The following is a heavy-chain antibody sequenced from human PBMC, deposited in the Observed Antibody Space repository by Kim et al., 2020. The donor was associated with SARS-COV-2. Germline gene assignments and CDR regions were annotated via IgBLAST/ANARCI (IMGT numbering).Heavy chain of an antibody. CDR3: ARMAAGCDY. J-gene: IGHJ4*02. CDR1: GGSISSSSYY. Sequence: SETLSLTCTVSGGSISSSSYYWGWIRQPPGKGLEWIGSIYYSGSTYYNPSLKSRVTISVDTSKNQFSLKLSSVTAADTAVYYCARMAAGCDYWGQGTLVTVSS. CDR2: IYYSGST. V-gene: IGHV4-39*01. D-gene: IGHD2-15*01.